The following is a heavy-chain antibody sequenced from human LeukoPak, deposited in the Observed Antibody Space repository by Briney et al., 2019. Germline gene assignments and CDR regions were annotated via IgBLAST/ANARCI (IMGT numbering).Heavy chain of an antibody. V-gene: IGHV4-59*01. J-gene: IGHJ4*02. Sequence: SETLSLTCTVSGGSFSSYYWSWLRQPPGKGLEWLGYIYYSGSTNYNPSLKSRVPISVDTSKNQFSLKLSSVTAADTAVYYCARGEYYYDSSGYYPFDYWGQGTLVTVSS. CDR3: ARGEYYYDSSGYYPFDY. CDR2: IYYSGST. CDR1: GGSFSSYY. D-gene: IGHD3-22*01.